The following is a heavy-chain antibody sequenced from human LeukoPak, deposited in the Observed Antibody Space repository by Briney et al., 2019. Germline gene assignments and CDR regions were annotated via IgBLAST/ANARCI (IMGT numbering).Heavy chain of an antibody. CDR1: GFTFSSYA. D-gene: IGHD5-12*01. CDR2: ISDTGGSRT. Sequence: GGSLRLSCAASGFTFSSYAFSWVRQAPGKGLEWVSTISDTGGSRTYYADSVKGRFTISRDNSKNTLYLQMNSLRAEDTAVYYCAKGGSGYDRWGSRYWGQGTLVTVSS. CDR3: AKGGSGYDRWGSRY. V-gene: IGHV3-23*01. J-gene: IGHJ4*02.